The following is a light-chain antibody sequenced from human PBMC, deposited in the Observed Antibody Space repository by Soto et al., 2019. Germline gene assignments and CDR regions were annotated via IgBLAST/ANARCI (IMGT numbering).Light chain of an antibody. CDR3: QQYCSSPYT. V-gene: IGKV3-20*01. CDR1: QSVNNNY. J-gene: IGKJ2*01. CDR2: GAS. Sequence: EIVLTQSPGTLSLSPGERATLSCRASQSVNNNYLGWYQQKPGQAPRLLIFGASNRATGIPDRFSGSGSGTDFTLTISRLEPEDFAVYYCQQYCSSPYTFGQGTKLEIK.